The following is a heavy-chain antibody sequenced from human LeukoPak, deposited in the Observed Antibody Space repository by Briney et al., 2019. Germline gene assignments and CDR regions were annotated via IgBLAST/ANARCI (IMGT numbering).Heavy chain of an antibody. CDR1: GGSISSGNHY. J-gene: IGHJ3*02. V-gene: IGHV4-61*02. Sequence: SETLSLTCTVSGGSISSGNHYWTWIRQTAAKGLECIGRIHTSGSTNYNPSLQSRVAISIDMSKNQFSLNWNSVTAADTGVYYCVRDRAGDSFDIWGQGTMVTVSS. CDR3: VRDRAGDSFDI. CDR2: IHTSGST. D-gene: IGHD7-27*01.